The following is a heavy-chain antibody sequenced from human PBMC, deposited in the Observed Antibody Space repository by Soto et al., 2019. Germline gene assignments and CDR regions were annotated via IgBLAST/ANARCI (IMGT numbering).Heavy chain of an antibody. CDR2: ISYDGSNK. D-gene: IGHD3-10*01. CDR1: GFTFSSYA. Sequence: ESGGGVVQPGRSLRLSCAASGFTFSSYAMHWVRQAPGKGLEWVAVISYDGSNKYYADSVKGRFTISRDNSKNTLYLQMNSLRAEDTAVYYCARVLLWFGELSPPYYYYGMDVW. J-gene: IGHJ6*01. V-gene: IGHV3-30-3*01. CDR3: ARVLLWFGELSPPYYYYGMDV.